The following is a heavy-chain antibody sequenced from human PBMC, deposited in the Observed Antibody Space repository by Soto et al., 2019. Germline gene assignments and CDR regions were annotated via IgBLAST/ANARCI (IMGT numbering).Heavy chain of an antibody. CDR2: ISYDGSNK. Sequence: QVQLVESGGGVVQPGRSLRLSCAASGFTFSSYAMHWVGQAPGKGLEWVAVISYDGSNKYYADSVKGRFTISRDNSKNTLYLQMNSLRAEDTAVYYCARDLRRYYGSGSSYYFDYWGQGTLVTVSS. D-gene: IGHD3-10*01. J-gene: IGHJ4*02. V-gene: IGHV3-30-3*01. CDR1: GFTFSSYA. CDR3: ARDLRRYYGSGSSYYFDY.